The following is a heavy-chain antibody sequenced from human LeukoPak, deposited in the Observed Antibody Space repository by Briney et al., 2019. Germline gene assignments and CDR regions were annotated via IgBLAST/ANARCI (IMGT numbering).Heavy chain of an antibody. D-gene: IGHD6-19*01. CDR2: IIPIFGTA. Sequence: ASVKVSCKASGGTFSSYAIGWVRQAPGQGLEWMGGIIPIFGTANYAQKFQGRVTITADKSTSTAYMELSRLRSEDTAVYYCAPIPSGWYNQYFQHWGQGTLVTVSS. CDR1: GGTFSSYA. V-gene: IGHV1-69*06. CDR3: APIPSGWYNQYFQH. J-gene: IGHJ1*01.